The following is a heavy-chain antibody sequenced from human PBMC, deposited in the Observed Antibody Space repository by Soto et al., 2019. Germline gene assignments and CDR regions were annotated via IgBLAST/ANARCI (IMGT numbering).Heavy chain of an antibody. D-gene: IGHD2-2*01. CDR2: ISWNSGTI. V-gene: IGHV3-9*01. CDR3: AKTDCSTSSCYSVGWNWFDP. CDR1: GFTFEDFA. J-gene: IGHJ5*02. Sequence: EVQLVESGGGLVQPGRSLRLSCAASGFTFEDFAMHWVRQAPGKGLEWVSGISWNSGTIGYADSVKGRFTISRDNAKNSLYLQMNSLRPEDTALYYCAKTDCSTSSCYSVGWNWFDPWGQGTLVTVSS.